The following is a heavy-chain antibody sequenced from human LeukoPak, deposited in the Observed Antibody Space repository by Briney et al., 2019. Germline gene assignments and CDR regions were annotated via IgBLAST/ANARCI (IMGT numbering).Heavy chain of an antibody. J-gene: IGHJ4*02. CDR3: AKDSTPPYYDFWSGYYPLAY. CDR1: GFTFSSYA. V-gene: IGHV3-23*01. CDR2: ISGSGGST. D-gene: IGHD3-3*01. Sequence: GGSLRLSCAASGFTFSSYAMSWVRQAPGKGLEWVSAISGSGGSTYYADSVKGRFTISRDNSKNTLYLQMNSLRAADTAVYYCAKDSTPPYYDFWSGYYPLAYWGQGTLVTVSS.